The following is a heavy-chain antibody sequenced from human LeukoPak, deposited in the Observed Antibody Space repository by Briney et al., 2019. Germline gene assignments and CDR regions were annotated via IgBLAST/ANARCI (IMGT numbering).Heavy chain of an antibody. Sequence: SETLSLTCTVSGGSINSYHWSWIRQPPGKGLEWIGDIYYSGSTSYNASLKSRVNISVDTSKNQFSLKLSSVIAADTAVYYCASRQSSWYFDYWGQGTLVTVSS. CDR1: GGSINSYH. D-gene: IGHD6-13*01. CDR3: ASRQSSWYFDY. CDR2: IYYSGST. J-gene: IGHJ4*02. V-gene: IGHV4-59*08.